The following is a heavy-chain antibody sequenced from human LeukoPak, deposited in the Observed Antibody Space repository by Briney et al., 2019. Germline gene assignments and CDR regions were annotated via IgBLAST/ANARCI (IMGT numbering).Heavy chain of an antibody. CDR2: IYIGGRT. CDR3: ARGLGDSSGYYYSDN. Sequence: GGSLRLSCAASGFPVSNYYMSWVRQAPGQGLEWVSVIYIGGRTYYADSVTGRFTISRDNSKDTLYLQMNSLRAEDTAVYYCARGLGDSSGYYYSDNWGQGTLVTVSS. D-gene: IGHD3-22*01. V-gene: IGHV3-53*01. CDR1: GFPVSNYY. J-gene: IGHJ4*02.